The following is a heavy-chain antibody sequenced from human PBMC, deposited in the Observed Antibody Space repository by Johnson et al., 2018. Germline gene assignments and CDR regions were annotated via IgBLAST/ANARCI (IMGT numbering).Heavy chain of an antibody. CDR3: AKDRYSSGREYFQH. J-gene: IGHJ1*01. D-gene: IGHD6-19*01. Sequence: QVQLVQSGGGVVQPGRSLRLSCAASGFTFRSYGMHWVRQAPGKGLEWVAVLSYDGSNKYYADSVKGRFTISRDNSKNTLYLQMNSLRAEDTAVYYCAKDRYSSGREYFQHWGQGTLVTVSS. CDR2: LSYDGSNK. CDR1: GFTFRSYG. V-gene: IGHV3-30*18.